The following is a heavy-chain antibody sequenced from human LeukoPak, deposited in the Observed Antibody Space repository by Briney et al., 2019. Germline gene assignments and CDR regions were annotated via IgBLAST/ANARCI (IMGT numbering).Heavy chain of an antibody. J-gene: IGHJ5*02. D-gene: IGHD6-19*01. CDR3: ARAQAVAGTGGFDP. CDR2: INSAGNST. CDR1: RFTFSNYW. V-gene: IGHV3-74*01. Sequence: PGGSLRLSCAASRFTFSNYWMHWVRQAPGEGLVWVSRINSAGNSTSYADSVKGRFTISRDNAKNTLYLQMKSLRDEDTAVYYCARAQAVAGTGGFDPWGQGTLVTVSS.